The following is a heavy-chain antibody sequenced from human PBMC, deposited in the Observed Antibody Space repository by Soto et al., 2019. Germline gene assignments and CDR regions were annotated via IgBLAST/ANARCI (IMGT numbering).Heavy chain of an antibody. CDR1: GFTFSDYY. CDR3: ARIRFIYYGAYVWWFDP. CDR2: ISSSGSTI. Sequence: GGSLRLSCAASGFTFSDYYMSWIRQAPGKGLEWVSYISSSGSTIYYADSVKGRFTISRDNAKNSLYLQMNSLRAEDTAVYYCARIRFIYYGAYVWWFDPWGQGTMGTVSS. J-gene: IGHJ5*02. D-gene: IGHD4-17*01. V-gene: IGHV3-11*04.